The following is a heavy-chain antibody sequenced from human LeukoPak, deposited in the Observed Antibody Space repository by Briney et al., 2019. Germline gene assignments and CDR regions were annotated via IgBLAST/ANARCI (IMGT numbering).Heavy chain of an antibody. V-gene: IGHV3-23*01. CDR1: GFTISNYG. CDR2: ISGSGGST. D-gene: IGHD1-26*01. Sequence: GGSLRLSCAASGFTISNYGMSWIRQAPGKGLEWVSAISGSGGSTYYADSVKGRFTISRDNSKNTLYLQVNSLRAEDTAVYYCAKDRIVTTTAGAFDIWGQGTMVTVSS. J-gene: IGHJ3*02. CDR3: AKDRIVTTTAGAFDI.